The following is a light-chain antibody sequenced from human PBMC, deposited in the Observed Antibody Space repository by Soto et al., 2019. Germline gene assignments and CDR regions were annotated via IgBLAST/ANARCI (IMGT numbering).Light chain of an antibody. CDR3: QSYDSSLGANYV. J-gene: IGLJ1*01. CDR1: SSNLGAGYD. V-gene: IGLV1-40*01. CDR2: GHT. Sequence: QSVLTQPPSVSGAPWQRVTLSCTGSSSNLGAGYDVHWYQQLPGTAPKLLIYGHTNRPSGVPDRFSGSKSGTSASLAITGLQAEYEADYYCQSYDSSLGANYVFGTGTKLTVL.